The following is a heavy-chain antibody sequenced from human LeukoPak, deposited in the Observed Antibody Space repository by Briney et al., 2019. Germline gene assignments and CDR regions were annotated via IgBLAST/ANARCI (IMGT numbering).Heavy chain of an antibody. CDR2: ISSSSSNI. D-gene: IGHD5-24*01. CDR3: ARDRDYYYYMDV. Sequence: KTGGSLRLSCAASGFTFSSYSMNWVRQAPGKGLEWVSSISSSSSNIYYADSVKGRFTISRDNAKNSLYLQMNSLRAEDKAVYYCARDRDYYYYMDVWGKGTTVTVSS. J-gene: IGHJ6*03. V-gene: IGHV3-21*01. CDR1: GFTFSSYS.